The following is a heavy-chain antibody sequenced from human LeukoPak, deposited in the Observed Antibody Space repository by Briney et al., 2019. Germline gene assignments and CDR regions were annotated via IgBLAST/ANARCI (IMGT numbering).Heavy chain of an antibody. J-gene: IGHJ4*02. CDR1: GFTFSSYA. Sequence: GGSLRLSCAASGFTFSSYAMSWVRQAPGKGLEWVSRINSDGSSTSYADSVKGRFTISRDNAKNTLYLQMNSLRAEDTAVYYCARVRGGGIAAAGTFDYWGQGTLVTVSS. CDR3: ARVRGGGIAAAGTFDY. D-gene: IGHD6-13*01. V-gene: IGHV3-74*01. CDR2: INSDGSST.